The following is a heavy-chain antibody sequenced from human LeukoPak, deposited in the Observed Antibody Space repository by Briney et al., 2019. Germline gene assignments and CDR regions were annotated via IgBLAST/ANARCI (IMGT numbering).Heavy chain of an antibody. CDR2: IYPGDSDT. CDR1: GYTFTSYW. D-gene: IGHD3-22*01. J-gene: IGHJ5*02. V-gene: IGHV5-51*01. Sequence: GESLKISCKASGYTFTSYWIAWVRQMPGKGLEWMGVIYPGDSDTRYSPSFQGQVTISADKSISTAYLQWSSLKASDTAMYYCARADSSGYYYYNWFDPWGQGTLVTVSS. CDR3: ARADSSGYYYYNWFDP.